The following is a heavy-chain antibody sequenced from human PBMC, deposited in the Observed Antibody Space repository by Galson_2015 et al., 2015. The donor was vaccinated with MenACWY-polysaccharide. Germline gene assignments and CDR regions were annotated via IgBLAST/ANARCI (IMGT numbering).Heavy chain of an antibody. J-gene: IGHJ4*02. CDR2: IKEDGSEK. V-gene: IGHV3-7*01. Sequence: SLRLSCAASGFTFSTYWMNWVRQAPGKGLGWVANIKEDGSEKYYEDSVKGRFTISRDNAKNSLYLQMNSLRADDTAVYYCAGGYCGGGRCSRNYWGQGTLVTVSS. D-gene: IGHD2-15*01. CDR1: GFTFSTYW. CDR3: AGGYCGGGRCSRNY.